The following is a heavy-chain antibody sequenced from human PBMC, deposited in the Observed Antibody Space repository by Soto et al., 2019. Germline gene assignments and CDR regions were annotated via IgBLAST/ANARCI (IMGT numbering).Heavy chain of an antibody. D-gene: IGHD3-16*01. CDR3: AKDRWGRRDYYYGMDV. CDR1: GFTFSSYG. CDR2: ISYDGSNK. V-gene: IGHV3-30*18. Sequence: QVQLVESGGGVVQPGRSLRLSCAASGFTFSSYGMHWVRQAPGKGLEWVAVISYDGSNKYYADSVKGRFTISRDNSKNTLYLQMNSLRAEDTAVYYCAKDRWGRRDYYYGMDVWGQGTTVTVSS. J-gene: IGHJ6*02.